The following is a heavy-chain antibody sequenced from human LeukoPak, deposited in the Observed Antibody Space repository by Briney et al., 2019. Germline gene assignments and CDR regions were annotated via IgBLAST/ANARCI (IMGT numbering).Heavy chain of an antibody. CDR3: ARDNGGSWFDP. Sequence: SETLSLTCTVSGGSISSYYWGWIRQPPGKGLECIGYFHYSTSTNYNPSLKSRVTISVDTSKNQFSLKLSSVTAADTAVYYCARDNGGSWFDPWGQGTLVTVSS. D-gene: IGHD1-26*01. J-gene: IGHJ5*02. CDR1: GGSISSYY. CDR2: FHYSTST. V-gene: IGHV4-59*01.